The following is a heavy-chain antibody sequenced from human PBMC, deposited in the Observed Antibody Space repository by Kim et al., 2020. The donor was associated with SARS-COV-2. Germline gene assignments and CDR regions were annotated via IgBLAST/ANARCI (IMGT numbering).Heavy chain of an antibody. CDR2: IWYDGSNK. D-gene: IGHD3-3*01. Sequence: GGSLRLSCAASGFTFSSYGMHWVRQAPGKGLEWVAVIWYDGSNKYYADSVKGRFTISRDNSKNTLYLQMNSLRAEDTAVYYCARDPRDNYDFWSGYANYYYCGRDVWGQGPSVTLSS. V-gene: IGHV3-33*08. CDR1: GFTFSSYG. CDR3: ARDPRDNYDFWSGYANYYYCGRDV. J-gene: IGHJ6*02.